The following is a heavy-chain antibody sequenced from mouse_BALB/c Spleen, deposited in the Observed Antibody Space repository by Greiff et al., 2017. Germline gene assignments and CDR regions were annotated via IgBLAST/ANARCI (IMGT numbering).Heavy chain of an antibody. CDR3: ARDGFYGSSHYFDY. D-gene: IGHD1-1*01. V-gene: IGHV5-15*02. CDR1: GFTFSDYG. Sequence: EVHLVESGGGLVQPGGSRKLSCAASGFTFSDYGMAWVRQAPGKGPEWVAFISNLAYSIYYADTVTGRFTISRENAKNTLYLEMSSLRSEDTAMYYCARDGFYGSSHYFDYWGQGTTLTVSS. CDR2: ISNLAYSI. J-gene: IGHJ2*01.